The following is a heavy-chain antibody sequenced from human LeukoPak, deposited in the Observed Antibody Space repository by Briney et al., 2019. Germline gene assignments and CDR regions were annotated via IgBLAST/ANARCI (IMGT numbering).Heavy chain of an antibody. D-gene: IGHD5-18*01. J-gene: IGHJ5*02. CDR1: GFTFSSYG. Sequence: GRSLRLSCAASGFTFSSYGMHWVRQAPGKGLEWVAVISYDGSNKYYADSVKGRFTISRDNSRNTLYLQMSSLRAEDTAVYYCAKDRSYGRRGWFDPWGQGTLVTVSS. CDR3: AKDRSYGRRGWFDP. CDR2: ISYDGSNK. V-gene: IGHV3-30*18.